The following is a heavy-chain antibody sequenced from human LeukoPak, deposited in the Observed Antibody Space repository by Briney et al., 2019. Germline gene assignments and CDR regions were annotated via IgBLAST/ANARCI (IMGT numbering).Heavy chain of an antibody. J-gene: IGHJ4*02. Sequence: PGGSLRLSCAASGYTVSDKPMSWVRQAAGKGLEWVSVIYSDGSTYYSEPVKGRFYISRDNSKNTLYLQMNSLGADDTAVYYCAARPVSNRVPYDYWGQGTLVTVSS. V-gene: IGHV3-66*01. CDR1: GYTVSDKP. CDR3: AARPVSNRVPYDY. D-gene: IGHD1/OR15-1a*01. CDR2: IYSDGST.